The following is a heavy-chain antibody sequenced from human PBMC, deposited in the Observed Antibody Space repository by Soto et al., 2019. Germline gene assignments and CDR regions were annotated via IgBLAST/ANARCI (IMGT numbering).Heavy chain of an antibody. J-gene: IGHJ6*02. V-gene: IGHV3-30*18. CDR1: GFTFSSYG. CDR2: ISYDGSNK. Sequence: QVQLVESGGGVVQPGRSLRLSCAASGFTFSSYGMHWVRQAPGKGLEGVAVISYDGSNKYYADSVKGRFTISRDNSKNTLYLQMNSLRAEDTAVYYCAKESSLWFGELLSGSYYYYGMDVWGQGTTVTVSS. CDR3: AKESSLWFGELLSGSYYYYGMDV. D-gene: IGHD3-10*01.